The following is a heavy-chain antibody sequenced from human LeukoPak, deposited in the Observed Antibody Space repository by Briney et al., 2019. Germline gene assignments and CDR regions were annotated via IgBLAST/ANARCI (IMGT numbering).Heavy chain of an antibody. CDR2: ISGSGDNT. CDR1: GFTFSSNA. V-gene: IGHV3-23*01. CDR3: AKGSYYDSSGSFYFDY. D-gene: IGHD3-22*01. Sequence: GESLRLSCAASGFTFSSNAMSWVRQAPGKGLEWVSGISGSGDNTYYADSVKGRFTISRDNSKNTLYVQVNSLGTEDTAAYYCAKGSYYDSSGSFYFDYWGQGTLVTVSS. J-gene: IGHJ4*02.